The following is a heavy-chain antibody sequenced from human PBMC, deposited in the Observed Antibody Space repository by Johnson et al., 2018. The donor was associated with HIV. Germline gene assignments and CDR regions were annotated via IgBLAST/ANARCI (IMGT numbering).Heavy chain of an antibody. CDR1: GFTFSSYA. CDR2: IYSGGST. D-gene: IGHD6-13*01. J-gene: IGHJ3*01. Sequence: EVQLVESGGGVVQPGRSLRPSCAASGFTFSSYAMSWVRQAPGKGLEWVSVIYSGGSTYYADSVKGRFTISRDNSKNTLYLQMSSLKVEDTAMYYCARDGESQQLPLGDAFDVWGQGTMVIVSS. CDR3: ARDGESQQLPLGDAFDV. V-gene: IGHV3-66*01.